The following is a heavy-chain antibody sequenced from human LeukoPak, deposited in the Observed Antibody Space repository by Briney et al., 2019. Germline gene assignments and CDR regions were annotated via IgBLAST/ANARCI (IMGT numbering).Heavy chain of an antibody. CDR2: ISGTTGRT. D-gene: IGHD3-22*01. Sequence: GGSLRLSCATSGFTFTSHAMTWDRQAPGKGLEWVSGISGTTGRTFYGDSVKGRFTVSRDNSRDTLYLQMNSLRAEDAAVYYCARGYDTSDYWGQGTLVTVSS. J-gene: IGHJ4*02. V-gene: IGHV3-23*01. CDR3: ARGYDTSDY. CDR1: GFTFTSHA.